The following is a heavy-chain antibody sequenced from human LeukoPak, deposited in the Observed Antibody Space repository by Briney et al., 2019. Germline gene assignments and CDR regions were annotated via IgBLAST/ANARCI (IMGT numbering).Heavy chain of an antibody. J-gene: IGHJ3*02. V-gene: IGHV4-61*02. D-gene: IGHD2-21*02. CDR3: ASLHIVVVTAFDAFDI. Sequence: SQTLSLTCTVSGGSISSGSYYWSWIRQPAGKGLEWIGRIYTSGSTNYNPSLKSRVTISVDTSKNQFSLKLSSVTAADTAVYYCASLHIVVVTAFDAFDIWGQGTMVTVSS. CDR2: IYTSGST. CDR1: GGSISSGSYY.